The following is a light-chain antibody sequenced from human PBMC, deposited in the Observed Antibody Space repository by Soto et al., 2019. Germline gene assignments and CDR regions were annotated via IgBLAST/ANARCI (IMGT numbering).Light chain of an antibody. V-gene: IGLV1-44*01. J-gene: IGLJ2*01. CDR1: SSNIGRNT. CDR2: SNN. CDR3: VAWNDSLNTVV. Sequence: QSVLTQPPSASGTPGQRVTIPCSGSSSNIGRNTVNWYQQLPGTAPKVLIYSNNQRPSGVPDRLSGSKSGTSASLAISGLQSEDEADYYCVAWNDSLNTVVFGGWTKVTVL.